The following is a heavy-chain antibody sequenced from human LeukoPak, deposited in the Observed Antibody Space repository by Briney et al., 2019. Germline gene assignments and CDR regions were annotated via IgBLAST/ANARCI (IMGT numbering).Heavy chain of an antibody. J-gene: IGHJ4*02. CDR3: ARDRWYYGSGSYYNNFDY. D-gene: IGHD3-10*01. V-gene: IGHV1-69*05. CDR1: GGTFSSYA. CDR2: IIPIFGTA. Sequence: SVKISCKASGGTFSSYAISWVRQAPGQRLEWIGRIIPIFGTANYAQKFQGRVTITTDESTSTAYMELSSLRSEDTAVYYCARDRWYYGSGSYYNNFDYWGQGTLVTVSS.